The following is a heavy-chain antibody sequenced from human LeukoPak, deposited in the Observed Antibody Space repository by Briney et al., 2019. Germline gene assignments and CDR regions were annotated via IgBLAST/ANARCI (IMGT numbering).Heavy chain of an antibody. CDR3: ARVLSSYGSGNYYFDY. CDR1: GYTFTTSG. D-gene: IGHD3-10*01. Sequence: ASLKVSCKASGYTFTTSGINWVRQAPGQGLEWMGWISAYNGNTKYAQEFQGRVTMTTDTSTSTAYMELRSLRSADTAVYYCARVLSSYGSGNYYFDYWGQGTLVTVSS. CDR2: ISAYNGNT. V-gene: IGHV1-18*01. J-gene: IGHJ4*02.